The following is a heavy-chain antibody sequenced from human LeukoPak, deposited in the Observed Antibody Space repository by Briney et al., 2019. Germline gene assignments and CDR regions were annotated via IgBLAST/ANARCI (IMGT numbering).Heavy chain of an antibody. D-gene: IGHD3-10*01. J-gene: IGHJ5*02. CDR1: GYSISSGYY. CDR2: IYHSGST. CDR3: ARDSGTTGEVKFDP. Sequence: SETLSLTCTVSGYSISSGYYWGWIRQPPGKGLEWIGSIYHSGSTTYNPSLKSRVTMAVDTSKTQFSLKLSSVTAADTAVYYCARDSGTTGEVKFDPWGQGTLVTVSA. V-gene: IGHV4-38-2*02.